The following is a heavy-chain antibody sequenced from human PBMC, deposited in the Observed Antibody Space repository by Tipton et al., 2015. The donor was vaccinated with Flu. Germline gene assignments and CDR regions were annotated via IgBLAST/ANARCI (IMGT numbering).Heavy chain of an antibody. D-gene: IGHD3-22*01. Sequence: SLRLSCAASGFTVTSSYMSWVRQAPGKGLEWVSVIYGGGTTDYADSVKGRFTISRDKSKNALYLQMSSLRAEDTAVYYCGHEGYSAYYDYCGQGTLVTVSS. CDR2: IYGGGTT. CDR3: GHEGYSAYYDY. J-gene: IGHJ4*02. CDR1: GFTVTSSY. V-gene: IGHV3-53*01.